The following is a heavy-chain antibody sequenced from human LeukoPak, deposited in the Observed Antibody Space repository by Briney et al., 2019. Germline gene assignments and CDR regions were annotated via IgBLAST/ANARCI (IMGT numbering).Heavy chain of an antibody. CDR1: GGSISSYY. D-gene: IGHD1-26*01. CDR3: ARGENSGSYHALDY. CDR2: IYHSGST. J-gene: IGHJ4*02. Sequence: SETLSLTCTVSGGSISSYYWSWIRQPPGKGLEWIGYIYHSGSTYYNPSLKSRVTISVDRSKNQFSLKLSSVTAADTAVYYCARGENSGSYHALDYWGQGTLVTVSS. V-gene: IGHV4-59*12.